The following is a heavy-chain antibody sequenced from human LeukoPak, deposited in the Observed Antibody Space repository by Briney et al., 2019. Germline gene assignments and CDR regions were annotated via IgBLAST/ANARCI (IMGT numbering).Heavy chain of an antibody. CDR2: ISGTGGST. D-gene: IGHD4/OR15-4a*01. Sequence: GGSLRLSCAASGFTFSSYAMSWVRQAPGKGLEWVSAISGTGGSTYYADSVKGRFTISRDNSKNTLLLQMNSLRPEDTAVYYCAKDGALSAASYYFDYWGQGTLVTVSS. J-gene: IGHJ4*02. V-gene: IGHV3-23*01. CDR3: AKDGALSAASYYFDY. CDR1: GFTFSSYA.